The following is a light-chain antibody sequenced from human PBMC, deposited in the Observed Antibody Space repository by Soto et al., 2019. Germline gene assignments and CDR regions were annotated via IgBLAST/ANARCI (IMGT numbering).Light chain of an antibody. V-gene: IGLV2-14*01. CDR1: SSDIGTYKY. CDR3: SSYTTSSTHVL. CDR2: EVS. Sequence: QSAPTQPASVSGSPGQSITISCTGTSSDIGTYKYVSWYQQHPGKAPQLMIYEVSNRPSGISNRFSGSKSGNTASLTISGLQAEDEADYYCSSYTTSSTHVLFGGGTKLTVL. J-gene: IGLJ3*02.